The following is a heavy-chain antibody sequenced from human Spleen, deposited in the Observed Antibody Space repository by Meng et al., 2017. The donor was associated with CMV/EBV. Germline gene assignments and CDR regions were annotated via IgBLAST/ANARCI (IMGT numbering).Heavy chain of an antibody. CDR1: GYTFTGYY. Sequence: ASVKVSCKTSGYTFTGYYMFWVRQAPGQGLEWMGWINPNSGGTNYAQKFQGRVTMTRDTSITTAYMELSRLRSDDTAVYYCARWKREYGDYAGRFDHWGQGTLVTVSS. CDR2: INPNSGGT. V-gene: IGHV1-2*02. J-gene: IGHJ4*02. CDR3: ARWKREYGDYAGRFDH. D-gene: IGHD4-17*01.